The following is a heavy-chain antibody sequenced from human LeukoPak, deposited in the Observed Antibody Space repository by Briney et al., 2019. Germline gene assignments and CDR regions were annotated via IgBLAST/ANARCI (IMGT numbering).Heavy chain of an antibody. Sequence: GGSLRLSCAASGFSFNSHSMTWVRQAPGKGLDCVSSISSSSAYIYYTDSVKGRFTISRDNAKNSVYLQMNSLSAEDTAVYYCVRVAYDVLTGYENYYDYWGQGTLVTVSS. J-gene: IGHJ4*02. CDR3: VRVAYDVLTGYENYYDY. V-gene: IGHV3-21*01. D-gene: IGHD3-9*01. CDR1: GFSFNSHS. CDR2: ISSSSAYI.